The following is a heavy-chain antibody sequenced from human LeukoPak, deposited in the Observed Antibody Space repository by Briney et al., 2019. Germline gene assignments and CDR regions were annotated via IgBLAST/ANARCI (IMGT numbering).Heavy chain of an antibody. CDR3: ARDMTDSGYDGDLTPFDY. J-gene: IGHJ4*02. D-gene: IGHD5-12*01. CDR2: IIPILGIA. Sequence: GASVKVSCKASGGTFSSYAISWVRQAPGQGLEWMGRIIPILGIANYAQKFQGRVTITADKSTSTAYMELSSLRSEDTAVYYCARDMTDSGYDGDLTPFDYWGQGTLVTVSS. CDR1: GGTFSSYA. V-gene: IGHV1-69*04.